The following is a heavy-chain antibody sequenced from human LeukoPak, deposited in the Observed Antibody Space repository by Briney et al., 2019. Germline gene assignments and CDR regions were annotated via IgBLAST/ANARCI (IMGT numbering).Heavy chain of an antibody. D-gene: IGHD2-15*01. J-gene: IGHJ4*02. CDR2: IIPIFSTA. CDR3: ARGKGYCSGGSCYRPYYFDY. CDR1: GGTFSSYA. V-gene: IGHV1-69*05. Sequence: SVKVSCKASGGTFSSYAISWVRQAPGQGLEWMGRIIPIFSTANYAQKFQGRVTITTDESTSTAYMELSSLRSEDTAVYYCARGKGYCSGGSCYRPYYFDYWGQGTLVTVSS.